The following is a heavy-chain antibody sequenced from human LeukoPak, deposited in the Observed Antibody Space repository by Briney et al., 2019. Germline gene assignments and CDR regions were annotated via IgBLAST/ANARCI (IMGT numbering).Heavy chain of an antibody. CDR3: ARGPRIAAAGTGY. CDR2: ISSSGSTL. CDR1: GLTFSSYE. D-gene: IGHD6-13*01. V-gene: IGHV3-48*03. Sequence: GGSLRLSCAAPGLTFSSYEMNWVRQAPGKGLEWVSYISSSGSTLHYADSVKGRFIISRDNAKNSLYLQMNSLRAEDTAVYYCARGPRIAAAGTGYWGQGTLVTVSS. J-gene: IGHJ4*02.